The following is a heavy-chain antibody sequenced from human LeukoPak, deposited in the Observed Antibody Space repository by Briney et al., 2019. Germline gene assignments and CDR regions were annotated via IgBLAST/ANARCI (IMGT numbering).Heavy chain of an antibody. J-gene: IGHJ6*03. CDR2: VSYDGSYK. D-gene: IGHD1-7*01. CDR1: GFTFSKFA. CDR3: ARVPGTSYHYYYMDV. V-gene: IGHV3-30*04. Sequence: GSLRLSCAAAGFTFSKFAMHWVRQAQGKGLEWVAVVSYDGSYKYYADSVKGRFTISRDNSKNTLYLQMNSLRAEDTAVYYCARVPGTSYHYYYMDVWGKGTTVTVSS.